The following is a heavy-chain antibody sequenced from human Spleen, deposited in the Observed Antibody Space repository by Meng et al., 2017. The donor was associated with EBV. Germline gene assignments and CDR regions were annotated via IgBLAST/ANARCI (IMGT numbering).Heavy chain of an antibody. CDR2: INYRGNT. V-gene: IGHV4-30-4*01. CDR3: ARGAAKWFDP. Sequence: QVQGQGSGPGLVKPSQTLSLPCDVSGGSISSGGYYWSWIRQPPGKGLEWIGYINYRGNTYDNPSLRSRAALSVDTSKNQFSLKLSSVTAADTAVYYCARGAAKWFDPWGPGTLVTVSS. D-gene: IGHD6-25*01. J-gene: IGHJ5*02. CDR1: GGSISSGGYY.